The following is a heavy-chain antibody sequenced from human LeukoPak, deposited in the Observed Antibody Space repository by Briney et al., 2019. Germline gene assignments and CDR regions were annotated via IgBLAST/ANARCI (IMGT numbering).Heavy chain of an antibody. Sequence: SGGSLRLSCAASGFTFSSYEMNWVRQAPGKGLEWVSYISSSGSTIYYADSVKGRFTISRDNAKNSLYLQMNSPRAEDTAVYYCASSQVGYFDYWGQGTLVTVSS. CDR2: ISSSGSTI. CDR1: GFTFSSYE. V-gene: IGHV3-48*03. CDR3: ASSQVGYFDY. J-gene: IGHJ4*02. D-gene: IGHD2-2*01.